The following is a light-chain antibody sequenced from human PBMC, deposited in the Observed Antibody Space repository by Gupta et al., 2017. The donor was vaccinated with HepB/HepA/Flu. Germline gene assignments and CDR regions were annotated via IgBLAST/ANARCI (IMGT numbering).Light chain of an antibody. CDR1: QSISSS. CDR3: HETYSTLWT. J-gene: IGKJ1*01. CDR2: AAS. Sequence: DIQMTQSPSSLSASVGDRVTITCRASQSISSSLNWYQHKPGEAPNLLIYAASSLQSGVPSRFSGSGSGTDFTLTISSPQPEDFATYYCHETYSTLWTFGQGTKVEIK. V-gene: IGKV1-39*01.